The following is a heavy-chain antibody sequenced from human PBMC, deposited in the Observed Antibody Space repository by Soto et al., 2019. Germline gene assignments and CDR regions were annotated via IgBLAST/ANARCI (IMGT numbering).Heavy chain of an antibody. CDR1: GYNFTNYL. J-gene: IGHJ6*02. CDR3: AASIFYYGMDV. Sequence: PGESLKISCKGSGYNFTNYLIGWVRRRPEKGVEVMGNLYPGASDTKYNPSSQGQVTTSADTSITTTYLRWTSLKASHTAIYYFAASIFYYGMDVWGQGTTVTVSS. CDR2: LYPGASDT. V-gene: IGHV5-51*01.